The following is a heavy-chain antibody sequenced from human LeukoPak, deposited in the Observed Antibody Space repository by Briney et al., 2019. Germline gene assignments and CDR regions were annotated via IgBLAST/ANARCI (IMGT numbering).Heavy chain of an antibody. Sequence: PSETLSLTCAVSGGSISSSNWWSWVRPPPGKGLEWIGEIYHSGSTNYNPSLKSRVTISVDKSKNQFSLKLSSVTAADTAVYYCARDRDSSGYYYYYYGMDVWGQGTTVTVSS. CDR2: IYHSGST. V-gene: IGHV4-4*02. D-gene: IGHD3-22*01. CDR1: GGSISSSNW. J-gene: IGHJ6*02. CDR3: ARDRDSSGYYYYYYGMDV.